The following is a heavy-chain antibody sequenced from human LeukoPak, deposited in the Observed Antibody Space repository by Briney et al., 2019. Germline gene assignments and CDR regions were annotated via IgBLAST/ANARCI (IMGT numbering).Heavy chain of an antibody. CDR2: ITSGGGTI. V-gene: IGHV3-48*03. D-gene: IGHD2-15*01. CDR1: GFTFSVYE. CDR3: AKSRGGSCYSDFDF. Sequence: SGGSLRLSCAASGFTFSVYEMNWVRQAPGKGLEWFSYITSGGGTIYYADSVKGRFTISRDNAKNSLYLQMNSLRADDTATYYCAKSRGGSCYSDFDFWGQGTLVTVSS. J-gene: IGHJ4*02.